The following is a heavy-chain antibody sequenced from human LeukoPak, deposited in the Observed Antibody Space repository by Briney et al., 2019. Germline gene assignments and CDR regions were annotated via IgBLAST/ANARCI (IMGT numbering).Heavy chain of an antibody. CDR3: AREFGSSYYFDY. Sequence: PSETLSLTCAVYGGSFSGYYWSWIRQPPGKGLEWIGSIYYSGSTYYNPSLKSRVTISVDTSKNQFSLKLSSVTAADTAVYYCAREFGSSYYFDYWGQGTLVTVSS. D-gene: IGHD6-6*01. CDR2: IYYSGST. CDR1: GGSFSGYY. V-gene: IGHV4-34*01. J-gene: IGHJ4*02.